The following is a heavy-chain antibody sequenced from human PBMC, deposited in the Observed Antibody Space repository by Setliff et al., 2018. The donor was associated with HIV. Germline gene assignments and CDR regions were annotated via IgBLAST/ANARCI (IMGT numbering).Heavy chain of an antibody. V-gene: IGHV3-72*01. CDR1: GFTINNHY. J-gene: IGHJ5*02. Sequence: GGSLRLSCAVSGFTINNHYMDWVRQAPGKGLEWVGRTKNKDNSFTTEYAASVKGRFTISRDDSKNSLSLHMNSPKTEDTAVYYCAVWIREVISWGRGTLVTVSS. CDR3: AVWIREVIS. CDR2: TKNKDNSFTT. D-gene: IGHD3-10*01.